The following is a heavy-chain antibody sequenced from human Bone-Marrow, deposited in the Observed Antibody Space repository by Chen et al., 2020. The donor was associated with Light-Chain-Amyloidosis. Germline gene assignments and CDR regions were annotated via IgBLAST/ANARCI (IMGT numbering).Heavy chain of an antibody. CDR2: IYPDDSDA. V-gene: IGHV5-51*01. Sequence: EVQLEQSGPEVKKPGESLKISCKGSGYNFPNYWIGWVRQMPGKGLEWMGVIYPDDSDARYSPSVEGQVTISADKSITPAYLQWRSLKASDTAMYYCARRRDGYNFDYWGQGTLVTVSS. CDR3: ARRRDGYNFDY. J-gene: IGHJ4*02. D-gene: IGHD5-12*01. CDR1: GYNFPNYW.